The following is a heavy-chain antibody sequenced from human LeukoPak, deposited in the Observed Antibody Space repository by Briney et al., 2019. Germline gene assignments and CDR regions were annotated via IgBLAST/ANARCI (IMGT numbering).Heavy chain of an antibody. CDR2: IYSGGST. CDR1: GFTVSSNY. Sequence: GGSLRLSCAASGFTVSSNYLSWVRQAPGKGLEWVSVIYSGGSTYYADSVKGRFTISRDNSKNTLYLQMNSLRAEDTAVYYCATDSSGYWYYFDYWGQGILVTVSS. V-gene: IGHV3-66*01. CDR3: ATDSSGYWYYFDY. D-gene: IGHD3-22*01. J-gene: IGHJ4*02.